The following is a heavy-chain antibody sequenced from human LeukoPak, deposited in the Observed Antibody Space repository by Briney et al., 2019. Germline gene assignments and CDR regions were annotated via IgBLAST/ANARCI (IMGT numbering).Heavy chain of an antibody. J-gene: IGHJ3*02. CDR3: ARDMNPYLISPEDAFDI. V-gene: IGHV3-33*01. Sequence: GGSLRLSCAASGFTFSSYGMHWVRQAPGKGLEWVAVIWYDGSNKYYADSVKGRFTISRDNSKNTLYLQMNSLRAEDTAVYYCARDMNPYLISPEDAFDIWGQGTMVTVSS. CDR1: GFTFSSYG. D-gene: IGHD1-14*01. CDR2: IWYDGSNK.